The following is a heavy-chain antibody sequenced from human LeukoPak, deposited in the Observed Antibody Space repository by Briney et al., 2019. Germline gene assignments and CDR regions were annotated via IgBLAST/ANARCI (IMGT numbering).Heavy chain of an antibody. Sequence: PSETLSLTCTVSGGSISSSSYYWGWIRQPPGKGLEWIGSIYYSGSTYYNPSLKSRVTISVDTSKNRFSLKLSSVTAADTAVYYCARQRFRLWFGELLRDAFDIWGQGTMVTVSS. D-gene: IGHD3-10*01. CDR1: GGSISSSSYY. CDR3: ARQRFRLWFGELLRDAFDI. J-gene: IGHJ3*02. V-gene: IGHV4-39*01. CDR2: IYYSGST.